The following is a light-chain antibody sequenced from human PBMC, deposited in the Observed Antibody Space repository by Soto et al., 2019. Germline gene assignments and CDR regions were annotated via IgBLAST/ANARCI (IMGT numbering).Light chain of an antibody. J-gene: IGKJ5*01. V-gene: IGKV3D-20*02. CDR1: QSVSSSY. CDR2: GTS. CDR3: HQRNQ. Sequence: EIVLTQSPGTLSLSPGERATLSCRASQSVSSSYLAWYQQKPGQAPRLLIYGTSARATGIPARFSGSGSGTEFTLTISSLQSEDFALYYCHQRNQFGQGTRLEIK.